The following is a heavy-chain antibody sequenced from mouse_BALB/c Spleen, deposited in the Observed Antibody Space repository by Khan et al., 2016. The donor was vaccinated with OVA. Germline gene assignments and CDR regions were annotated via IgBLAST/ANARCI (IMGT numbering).Heavy chain of an antibody. J-gene: IGHJ2*01. CDR1: GFTFSSYS. CDR2: ITSGGSYP. V-gene: IGHV5-6-4*01. D-gene: IGHD1-1*01. Sequence: EVELVESGGDLVKPGGSLRLSCAASGFTFSSYSMSWVRQTPEKRLEWVATITSGGSYPYYPDSVQGRFTISRDNAKNTLFLQMSSLRSEDTAIYYCTRDRNYYGSSFYFDYWGQGTTLTVSS. CDR3: TRDRNYYGSSFYFDY.